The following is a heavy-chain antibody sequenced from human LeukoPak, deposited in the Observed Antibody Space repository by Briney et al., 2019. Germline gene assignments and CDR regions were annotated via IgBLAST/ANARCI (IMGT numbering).Heavy chain of an antibody. D-gene: IGHD3-9*01. Sequence: GGSLRPSCAASGFTFSSYAMSWVRQAPGKGLEWVSAISGSGGSTYYADSVKGRFTISRDNSKNTLYLQMNSLRAEDTAVYYCAKDLGYYDILTGYSALHSFDYWGQGTLVTVSS. CDR1: GFTFSSYA. V-gene: IGHV3-23*01. CDR2: ISGSGGST. J-gene: IGHJ4*02. CDR3: AKDLGYYDILTGYSALHSFDY.